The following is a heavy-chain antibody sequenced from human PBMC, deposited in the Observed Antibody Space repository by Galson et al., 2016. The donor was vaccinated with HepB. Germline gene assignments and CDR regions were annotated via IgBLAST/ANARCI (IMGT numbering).Heavy chain of an antibody. CDR2: ITDTGT. CDR1: GFTFSSFG. Sequence: SLRLSCAASGFTFSSFGMGWVRQASGKGLEYISTITDTGTYYADSVKGRFTISRDNSKNTLSVQMNSLRAEDTAIYYCARELGRRLQFDYWGQGTLVTVSS. CDR3: ARELGRRLQFDY. J-gene: IGHJ4*02. V-gene: IGHV3-23*01. D-gene: IGHD6-6*01.